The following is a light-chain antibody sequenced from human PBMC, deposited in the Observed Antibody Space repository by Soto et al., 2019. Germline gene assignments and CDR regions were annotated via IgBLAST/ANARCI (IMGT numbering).Light chain of an antibody. Sequence: EIVLTQSPGTLSLSPGERATLSCRASQSVSSSYLAWYQQKPGRAPRLLIYGASNRATGIPDRFSGSGSGTDFTLTISRLEPEDFAVYYCQQCGSPPTFGQGTRLEIK. CDR1: QSVSSSY. J-gene: IGKJ5*01. CDR2: GAS. CDR3: QQCGSPPT. V-gene: IGKV3-20*01.